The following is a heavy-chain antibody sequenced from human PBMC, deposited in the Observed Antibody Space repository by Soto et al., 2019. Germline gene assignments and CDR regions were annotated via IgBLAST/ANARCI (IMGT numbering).Heavy chain of an antibody. CDR1: GFTFSSYS. CDR3: ARDDSSGWYRGYYFDY. J-gene: IGHJ4*02. D-gene: IGHD6-19*01. V-gene: IGHV3-48*02. Sequence: GGSLRLSCAASGFTFSSYSMNWVRQAPGKGLEWVSYISSSSSTIYYADSVKGRFTISRDNAKNSLYLQMNSLRDEDTAVHYCARDDSSGWYRGYYFDYWGQGTLVTVSS. CDR2: ISSSSSTI.